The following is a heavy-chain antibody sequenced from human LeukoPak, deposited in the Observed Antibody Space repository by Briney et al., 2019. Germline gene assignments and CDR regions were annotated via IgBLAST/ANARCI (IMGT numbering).Heavy chain of an antibody. D-gene: IGHD2-15*01. CDR3: ANQLLPDWFDP. J-gene: IGHJ5*02. V-gene: IGHV3-23*01. CDR2: ISGSGGST. Sequence: GGSLRLSCAASGFTFSSYWMHWVRQAPGKGLVWVSAISGSGGSTYYADSVKGRFTISRDNSKNTLYLQMNSLRAEDTAVYYCANQLLPDWFDPWGQGTLVTVSS. CDR1: GFTFSSYW.